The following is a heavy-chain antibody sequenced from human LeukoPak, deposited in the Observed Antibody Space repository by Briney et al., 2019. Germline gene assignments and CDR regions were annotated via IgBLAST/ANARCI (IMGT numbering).Heavy chain of an antibody. CDR2: INPYSGDT. V-gene: IGHV1-2*06. Sequence: ASVKVSCKTSGYTFNTYYLHWVRQAPGQGLEWMGRINPYSGDTTFSQRFQGRVTMTSATSISTAYMELRRLRSDDTAVYYCAREMKISRFDAFDIWGQGTMVTVSS. CDR3: AREMKISRFDAFDI. D-gene: IGHD2/OR15-2a*01. CDR1: GYTFNTYY. J-gene: IGHJ3*02.